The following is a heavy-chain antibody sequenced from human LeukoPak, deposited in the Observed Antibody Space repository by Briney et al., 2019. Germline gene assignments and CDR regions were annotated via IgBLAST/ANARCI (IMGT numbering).Heavy chain of an antibody. J-gene: IGHJ5*02. CDR1: GYTFTAYY. V-gene: IGHV1-2*06. Sequence: GASVKVSCKASGYTFTAYYIHWVRQAPGQGLEWMGRINPKNGETNFAKKFHERVTMTSDTAMSAAYMEISRLTYDDTAVYYCGRGIQSFNPWGQGTLVTVSS. CDR2: INPKNGET. CDR3: GRGIQSFNP.